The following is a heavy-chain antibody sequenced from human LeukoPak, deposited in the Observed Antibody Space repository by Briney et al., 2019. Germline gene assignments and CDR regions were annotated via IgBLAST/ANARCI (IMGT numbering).Heavy chain of an antibody. V-gene: IGHV1-8*01. CDR3: VDPDR. J-gene: IGHJ1*01. CDR2: MNPKSGNS. Sequence: ASVKVSCEASGYTFTSYDINWVRQAPGQGLEWMGWMNPKSGNSGYAQKFQGSVTMTRNTSIATAYMEVSNLRFDDTAVYYCVDPDRWGQGTLVTVSS. CDR1: GYTFTSYD. D-gene: IGHD3-22*01.